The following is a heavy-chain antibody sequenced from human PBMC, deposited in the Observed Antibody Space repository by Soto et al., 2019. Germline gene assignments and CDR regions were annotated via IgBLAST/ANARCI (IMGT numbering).Heavy chain of an antibody. V-gene: IGHV1-69*02. D-gene: IGHD2-15*01. CDR2: IIPILGIA. CDR1: GGTFSSYT. CDR3: ARALQDCSGGSCYSYYFDY. Sequence: QVQLVQSGAEVKKPGSSVKVSCKASGGTFSSYTISWVRQAPGQGLEWMGRIIPILGIANYAQKFQGRVTITADKSTSTAYMELSSLGSEDTAVYYCARALQDCSGGSCYSYYFDYWGQGTLVTVSS. J-gene: IGHJ4*02.